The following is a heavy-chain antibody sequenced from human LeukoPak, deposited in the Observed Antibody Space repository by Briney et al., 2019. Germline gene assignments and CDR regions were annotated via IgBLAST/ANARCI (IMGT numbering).Heavy chain of an antibody. CDR1: GFNFGSYS. CDR2: ISADSATT. Sequence: GGSLRLSCAASGFNFGSYSMTWVRQAPGKGLEWVSVISADSATTSYADSVKGRFTISRDNAMSSLYLQMNSLRVEDTAVYYCGRGHWGLDYWGQGTLVTVSS. D-gene: IGHD7-27*01. CDR3: GRGHWGLDY. V-gene: IGHV3-48*04. J-gene: IGHJ4*02.